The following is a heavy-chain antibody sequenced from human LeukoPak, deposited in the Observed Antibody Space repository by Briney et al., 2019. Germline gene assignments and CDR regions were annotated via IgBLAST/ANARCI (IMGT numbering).Heavy chain of an antibody. CDR1: GGSISSGSYY. D-gene: IGHD4-11*01. CDR3: ATDYRNDAFDI. V-gene: IGHV4-61*02. J-gene: IGHJ3*02. CDR2: IYTSGST. Sequence: SETLSLTCTVSGGSISSGSYYWSWIRQPAGKGLEWIGRIYTSGSTNYNPSLKSRVTISVDTSKNQFSLKLSSVTAADTAVYYCATDYRNDAFDIWGQGTMVTVSS.